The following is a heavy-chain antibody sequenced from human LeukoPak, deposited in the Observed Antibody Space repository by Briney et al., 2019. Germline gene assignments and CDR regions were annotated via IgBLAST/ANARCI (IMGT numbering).Heavy chain of an antibody. CDR1: GYSFTSYW. Sequence: GESLKISCKGSGYSFTSYWIGWVRQMPGKGLEWMGIIYPDDSDTTYSPSFQGQVSISADKSINTAYLQRSSLKASDTAMYYCARLGYCSNGFCYITDYWGQGTLVTVSS. J-gene: IGHJ4*02. V-gene: IGHV5-51*01. CDR3: ARLGYCSNGFCYITDY. CDR2: IYPDDSDT. D-gene: IGHD2-8*01.